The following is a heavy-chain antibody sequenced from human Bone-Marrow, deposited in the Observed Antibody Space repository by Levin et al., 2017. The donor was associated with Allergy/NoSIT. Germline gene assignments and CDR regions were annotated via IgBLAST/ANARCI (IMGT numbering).Heavy chain of an antibody. Sequence: RGESLKISCKGSGYTFTSYWINWVRQMPGKGLEWMGTIDPSQSYIRYSPSFQGHVTISADNSISTAYLQWSSLKASDTAMYYCARSGYCHSTCWSPAGFDPWGQGTLVTVSS. CDR2: IDPSQSYI. V-gene: IGHV5-10-1*01. CDR3: ARSGYCHSTCWSPAGFDP. D-gene: IGHD2/OR15-2a*01. CDR1: GYTFTSYW. J-gene: IGHJ5*02.